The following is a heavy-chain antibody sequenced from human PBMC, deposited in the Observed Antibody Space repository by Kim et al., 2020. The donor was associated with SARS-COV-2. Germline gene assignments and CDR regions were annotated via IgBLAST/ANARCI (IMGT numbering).Heavy chain of an antibody. J-gene: IGHJ3*02. V-gene: IGHV7-4-1*02. Sequence: ASVKVSCKASGYTFTSYAMNWVRQAPGQGLEWMGWINTNTGNPTYAQGFTGRFVFSLDTSVSTAYLQISSLKAEDTAVYYCARDGDSSSWYPPYAFDIWGQGTMVTVSS. CDR2: INTNTGNP. CDR3: ARDGDSSSWYPPYAFDI. CDR1: GYTFTSYA. D-gene: IGHD6-13*01.